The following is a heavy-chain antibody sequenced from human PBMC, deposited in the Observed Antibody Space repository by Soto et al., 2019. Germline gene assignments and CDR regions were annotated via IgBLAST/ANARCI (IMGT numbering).Heavy chain of an antibody. Sequence: PSETLSLTCTVSGDSISSGDYYWSWIRQPPGKGLEWIGCIYYSGNTYYNPSLKRRFSISVDTSKNQFSLQLSSVTAADTAVYYRARHPSGFWFDPWGQGTLVTVSS. CDR1: GDSISSGDYY. D-gene: IGHD5-12*01. J-gene: IGHJ5*02. CDR3: ARHPSGFWFDP. CDR2: IYYSGNT. V-gene: IGHV4-30-4*01.